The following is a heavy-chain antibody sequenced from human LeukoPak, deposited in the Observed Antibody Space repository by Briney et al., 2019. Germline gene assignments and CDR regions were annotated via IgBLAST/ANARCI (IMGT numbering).Heavy chain of an antibody. V-gene: IGHV3-21*01. CDR1: GFTFSSYS. CDR3: ASEMYYYDSSGRAY. J-gene: IGHJ4*02. CDR2: ISSSSSYI. Sequence: GGSLRLSCAASGFTFSSYSMNWVRQAPGKGLEWVSSISSSSSYIYYADSVKGRFTISRDDAKNSLYLQMNSLRAEDTAVYYCASEMYYYDSSGRAYWGQGTLVTVSS. D-gene: IGHD3-22*01.